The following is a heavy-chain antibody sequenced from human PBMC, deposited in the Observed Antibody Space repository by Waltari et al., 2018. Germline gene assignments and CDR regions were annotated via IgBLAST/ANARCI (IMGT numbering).Heavy chain of an antibody. D-gene: IGHD3-3*01. CDR2: ISSSSSTI. Sequence: EVQLVESGGGLVQPGGSLRLSCAASGFTFSSYSMNWVRQAPGKGLEWVSYISSSSSTIYYADSVKGRFTISRDNAKNSLYLQMNSLRAEDTAVYYCARDKEIFGVERHLYWGQGTLVTVSS. CDR3: ARDKEIFGVERHLY. V-gene: IGHV3-48*01. J-gene: IGHJ4*02. CDR1: GFTFSSYS.